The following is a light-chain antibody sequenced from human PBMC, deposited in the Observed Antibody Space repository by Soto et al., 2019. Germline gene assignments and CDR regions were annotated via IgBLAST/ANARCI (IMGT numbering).Light chain of an antibody. CDR2: EVN. J-gene: IGLJ1*01. CDR1: SSDVGGYNY. V-gene: IGLV2-8*01. Sequence: QSALTQPPSASGSPGQSVAISCTGTSSDVGGYNYVSWYQQHPGKAPKLMIYEVNKRPSGVPDRFSGSKSGNPASLAISGPQAEDDADYYCISFTSIHPYVFGTGTKVTVL. CDR3: ISFTSIHPYV.